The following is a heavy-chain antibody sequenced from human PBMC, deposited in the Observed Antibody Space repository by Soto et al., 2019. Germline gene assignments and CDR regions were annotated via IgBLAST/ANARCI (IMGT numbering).Heavy chain of an antibody. D-gene: IGHD3-9*01. Sequence: QVHLQASGPGLVKPAQTLSLTCTVYDRSIPTSGHYWSWISQYQGKVLEWMGDIYYRGSTYPNPSLTSRVTISADTSKNQFSLKLNSVTASDTAVYYCAGGDLLRDALTGFYGGAFGYWGQGTLVAVSS. CDR3: AGGDLLRDALTGFYGGAFGY. J-gene: IGHJ4*02. CDR1: DRSIPTSGHY. CDR2: IYYRGST. V-gene: IGHV4-31*03.